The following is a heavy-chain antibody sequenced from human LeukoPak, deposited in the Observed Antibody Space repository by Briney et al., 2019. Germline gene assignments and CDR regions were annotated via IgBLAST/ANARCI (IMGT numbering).Heavy chain of an antibody. D-gene: IGHD4-11*01. Sequence: ASVKVSCKASGYTFTSYDINWVRQATGQGLEWTGWMNPNSGNTGYAQKFQGRVTMTRNTSISTAYMELSSLRSEDTAVYYCARGNSNYFNYYMDVWGKGTTVTVSS. J-gene: IGHJ6*03. CDR1: GYTFTSYD. CDR3: ARGNSNYFNYYMDV. CDR2: MNPNSGNT. V-gene: IGHV1-8*01.